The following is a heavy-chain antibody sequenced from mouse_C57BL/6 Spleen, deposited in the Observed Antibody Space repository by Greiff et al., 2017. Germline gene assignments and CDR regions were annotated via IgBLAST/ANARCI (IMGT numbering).Heavy chain of an antibody. J-gene: IGHJ3*01. CDR3: AGTAQATDWLAY. Sequence: QVQLMESGAELAKPGASVKLSCKASGYTFTSYWMHWVKQRPGQGLEWFGYITPSSGYTKSNQKFTDKATLTADKSSSTAYMQLSSLTYEESAVYYGAGTAQATDWLAYWSQGTLGTVSA. D-gene: IGHD3-2*02. V-gene: IGHV1-7*01. CDR1: GYTFTSYW. CDR2: ITPSSGYT.